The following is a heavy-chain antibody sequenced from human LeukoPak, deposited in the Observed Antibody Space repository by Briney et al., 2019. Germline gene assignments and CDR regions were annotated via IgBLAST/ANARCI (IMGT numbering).Heavy chain of an antibody. CDR1: GFTSTTYI. CDR2: INAANGNT. CDR3: ARGAPIRVAVAATFDP. Sequence: ASVKVSCKPSGFTSTTYIMHWVRQAPGQRLEGWGWINAANGNTQYSQKFQGRVTITRDTSPSTAYMELSSLRSEDTAVYYCARGAPIRVAVAATFDPWGQGTLVTVPS. D-gene: IGHD6-19*01. V-gene: IGHV1-3*01. J-gene: IGHJ5*02.